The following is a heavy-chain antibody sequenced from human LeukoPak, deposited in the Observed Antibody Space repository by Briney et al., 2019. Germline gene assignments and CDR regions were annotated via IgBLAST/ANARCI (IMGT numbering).Heavy chain of an antibody. CDR3: ARNTVEMATIHFDY. J-gene: IGHJ4*02. Sequence: GGSLRLSCAASGFTFSSYEMNWVRQAPGKGLEGVSYISSSGSTIYYADSVKGRFTISRDNAKNSLYLQMNSLRAEDTAVYYCARNTVEMATIHFDYWGQGTLVTVSS. CDR1: GFTFSSYE. D-gene: IGHD5-24*01. V-gene: IGHV3-48*03. CDR2: ISSSGSTI.